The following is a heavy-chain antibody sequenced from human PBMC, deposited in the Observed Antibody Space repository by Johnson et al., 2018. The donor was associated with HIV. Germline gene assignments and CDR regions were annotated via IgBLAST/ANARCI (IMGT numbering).Heavy chain of an antibody. Sequence: VQLVESGGGLVQPGGSLRLSCAASGFTVSSDYMTWVRQAPGKGLEWVSIIYTGDSTSYAASVKGRFTISTDTSKNTLYLQMNALRAEDTAVYYCAKERHLVRAFDIWGQGTMVTVSS. J-gene: IGHJ3*02. CDR3: AKERHLVRAFDI. V-gene: IGHV3-66*01. CDR2: IYTGDST. D-gene: IGHD6-6*01. CDR1: GFTVSSDY.